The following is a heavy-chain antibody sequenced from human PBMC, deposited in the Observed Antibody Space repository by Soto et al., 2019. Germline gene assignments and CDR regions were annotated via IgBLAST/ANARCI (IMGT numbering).Heavy chain of an antibody. J-gene: IGHJ4*02. D-gene: IGHD3-3*01. V-gene: IGHV1-3*01. CDR1: GYTFTSYA. Sequence: ASVKVSCKASGYTFTSYAMHWVRQAPGQRLEWMGWINAGNGNTKYSQKFQGRVTITRDTSASTAYMELSSLRSEDTAVYYCARGRVFGVVIIYTYFDYWGQGTLVTVS. CDR2: INAGNGNT. CDR3: ARGRVFGVVIIYTYFDY.